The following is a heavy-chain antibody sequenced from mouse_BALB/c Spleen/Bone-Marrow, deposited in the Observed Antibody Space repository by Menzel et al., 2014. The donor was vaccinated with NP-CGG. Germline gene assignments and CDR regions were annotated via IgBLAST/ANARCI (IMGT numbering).Heavy chain of an antibody. CDR1: GYTFTSYW. V-gene: IGHV1-7*01. J-gene: IGHJ4*01. Sequence: VQLQQSGTELAKPGASVKMSCKASGYTFTSYWIHWIKQRPGQGLEWIGYINPITGYTEYNQKFKDKATLTADKSSSTACIQLSSLTSDDSAVYYCARNYDYDGGYCAMDYWGQGTSVTVSS. CDR2: INPITGYT. CDR3: ARNYDYDGGYCAMDY. D-gene: IGHD2-4*01.